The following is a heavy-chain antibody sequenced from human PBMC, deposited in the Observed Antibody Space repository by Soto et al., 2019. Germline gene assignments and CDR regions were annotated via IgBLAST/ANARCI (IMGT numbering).Heavy chain of an antibody. D-gene: IGHD5-12*01. CDR2: ISFDGDKK. CDR1: AFTFKNYA. CDR3: AREDDYNYRYFNYGLDV. V-gene: IGHV3-30-3*01. Sequence: PGGSLRLSCAASAFTFKNYALHWVRQAPGKGLEWVAVISFDGDKKYYADSVKGRFTISRDNLKNTLYLQMNNLRVEDAALYFCAREDDYNYRYFNYGLDVWGQGTTVTVSS. J-gene: IGHJ6*02.